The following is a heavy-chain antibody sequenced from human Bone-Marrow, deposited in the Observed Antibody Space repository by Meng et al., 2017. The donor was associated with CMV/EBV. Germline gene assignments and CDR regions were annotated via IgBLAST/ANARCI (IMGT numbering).Heavy chain of an antibody. CDR1: GGSISNYY. CDR2: IFYSGST. Sequence: SETLSLTCAVSGGSISNYYWTWIRQPPGGGLEWIGYIFYSGSTNCKSSLKSRVSISVDTSINQFSLRLGSVTTADTAVYYCARGPSRTYFDLCGQGAPVTVSS. CDR3: ARGPSRTYFDL. J-gene: IGHJ4*02. V-gene: IGHV4-59*01.